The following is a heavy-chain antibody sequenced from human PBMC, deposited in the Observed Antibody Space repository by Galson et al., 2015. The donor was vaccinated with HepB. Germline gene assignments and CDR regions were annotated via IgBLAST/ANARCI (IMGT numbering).Heavy chain of an antibody. CDR3: AKGYTSRLGASGI. Sequence: SLRLSCAASGFSFSSYAMTWVRQAPGKGLEWVSIISGNGVNTYYADSVKGRFTISRDNSKNTLYLRMNNLRADDTAVYYCAKGYTSRLGASGIWGQGTMVTVSS. J-gene: IGHJ3*02. CDR2: ISGNGVNT. CDR1: GFSFSSYA. V-gene: IGHV3-23*01. D-gene: IGHD6-19*01.